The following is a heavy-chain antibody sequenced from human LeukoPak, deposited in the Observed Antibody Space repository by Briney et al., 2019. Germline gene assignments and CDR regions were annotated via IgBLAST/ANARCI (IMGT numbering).Heavy chain of an antibody. CDR1: GGTFSSYA. J-gene: IGHJ6*04. CDR2: IIPIFGTA. CDR3: ARGGDSSSWYLGLLGYYYGMDV. Sequence: ASVKVPCKASGGTFSSYAISWVRQATGQGLEWMGGIIPIFGTANYAQKFQGRVTITADESTSTAYMELSSLRSEDTAVYYCARGGDSSSWYLGLLGYYYGMDVWGKGTTVTVPS. D-gene: IGHD6-13*01. V-gene: IGHV1-69*01.